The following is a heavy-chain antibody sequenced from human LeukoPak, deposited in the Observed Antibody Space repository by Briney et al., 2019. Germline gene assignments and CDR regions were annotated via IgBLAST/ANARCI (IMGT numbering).Heavy chain of an antibody. J-gene: IGHJ4*02. Sequence: PSETLSLTCTVSGGSISSGSYYWSWIRQPAGKGLEWIGRIYSSGSTNYNPSLKSRVTISLDTSKNQFSLKLSSVTAADTAVYYCARTITVAGKYYFDYWGQGTLVTVSS. CDR1: GGSISSGSYY. CDR2: IYSSGST. V-gene: IGHV4-61*02. D-gene: IGHD6-19*01. CDR3: ARTITVAGKYYFDY.